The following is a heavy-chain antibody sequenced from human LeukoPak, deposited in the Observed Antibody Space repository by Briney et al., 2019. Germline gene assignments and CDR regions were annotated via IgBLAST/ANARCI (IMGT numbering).Heavy chain of an antibody. CDR2: IYYSGST. V-gene: IGHV4-59*01. CDR3: ARPIVGATLGAFDI. D-gene: IGHD1-26*01. Sequence: SETLSLTCTVSGGSISSYYWSWIRQPPGKGLXXXGYIYYSGSTNYNPSLKSRVTISVDTSKNQFSLKLSSVTAADTAVYYCARPIVGATLGAFDIWGQGTMVTVSS. CDR1: GGSISSYY. J-gene: IGHJ3*02.